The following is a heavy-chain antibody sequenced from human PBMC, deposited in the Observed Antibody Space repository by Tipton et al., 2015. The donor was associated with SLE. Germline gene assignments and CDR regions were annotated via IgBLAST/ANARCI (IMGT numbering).Heavy chain of an antibody. CDR1: GGSFSGYY. V-gene: IGHV4-34*01. CDR3: ARSGPALGYCSGGSCLDY. J-gene: IGHJ4*02. D-gene: IGHD2-15*01. Sequence: TLSLTCAVYGGSFSGYYWSWIRQPPGKGLEWIGSIYYSGSTYYNPSLKSRVTISVDTSKNQFSLKLSSVTAADTAVYYCARSGPALGYCSGGSCLDYWGQGTLVTVSS. CDR2: IYYSGST.